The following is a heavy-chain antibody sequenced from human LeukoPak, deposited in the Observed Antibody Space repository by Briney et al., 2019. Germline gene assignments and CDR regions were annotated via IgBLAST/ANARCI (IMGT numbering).Heavy chain of an antibody. D-gene: IGHD3-3*01. Sequence: SVKVSCKASGGTISSYTISWVRQAPGQGLEWMGRIIRILDIANYAQKFQGRVTITADKTTSTAYMELSSLRSEDTAVYYCARSWNYDFWSGFDYWGQGTLVTVSS. V-gene: IGHV1-69*02. CDR3: ARSWNYDFWSGFDY. J-gene: IGHJ4*02. CDR2: IIRILDIA. CDR1: GGTISSYT.